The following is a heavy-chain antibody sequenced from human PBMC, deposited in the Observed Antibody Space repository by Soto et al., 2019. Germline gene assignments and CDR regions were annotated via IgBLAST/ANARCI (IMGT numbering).Heavy chain of an antibody. CDR1: GYTFSNYG. Sequence: QVQLVQSGAEVKKPGASVKVSCKASGYTFSNYGISWVRQGPGQGLEWMGWISGYNENTHYEEKVQDRIKMTTDTSTSTTYLELRSLRSDLTAVYFCARDPRFSFGYIYPFAMDVWGQGTTVTVSS. CDR2: ISGYNENT. V-gene: IGHV1-18*01. J-gene: IGHJ6*02. D-gene: IGHD5-18*01. CDR3: ARDPRFSFGYIYPFAMDV.